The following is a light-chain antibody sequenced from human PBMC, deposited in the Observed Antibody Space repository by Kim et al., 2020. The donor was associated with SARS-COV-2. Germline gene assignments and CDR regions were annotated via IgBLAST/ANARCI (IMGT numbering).Light chain of an antibody. Sequence: DKYACWYQQKPGQSPVLVIYQDNKRPSGTPERFSGSNSGNTATLIISGTQAMDEADYYCQAWDSSTSVVFGGGTQLTVL. CDR2: QDN. CDR1: DKY. V-gene: IGLV3-1*01. CDR3: QAWDSSTSVV. J-gene: IGLJ2*01.